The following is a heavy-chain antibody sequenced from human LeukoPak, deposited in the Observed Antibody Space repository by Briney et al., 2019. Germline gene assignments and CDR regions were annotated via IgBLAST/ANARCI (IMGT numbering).Heavy chain of an antibody. V-gene: IGHV4-4*07. CDR3: ARAPVYCSSTSCYHNWFDP. Sequence: SETLSLTCTVSGGSISSYYWSWIRRPAGKGLEWIGRIYTSGSTNYNPSLKSRVTMSVDTSKNQFSLKLSSVTAADTAVYYCARAPVYCSSTSCYHNWFDPWGQGTLVTVSS. CDR1: GGSISSYY. D-gene: IGHD2-2*01. J-gene: IGHJ5*02. CDR2: IYTSGST.